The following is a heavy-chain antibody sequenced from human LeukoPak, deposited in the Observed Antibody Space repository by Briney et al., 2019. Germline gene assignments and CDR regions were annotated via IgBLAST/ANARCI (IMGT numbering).Heavy chain of an antibody. V-gene: IGHV1-69*04. CDR1: GGTFSSYA. D-gene: IGHD5-12*01. CDR3: ARETDIVATIPGLFDY. CDR2: IIPIFGIA. Sequence: SVKVSCKASGGTFSSYAISWVRQAPGQGLEWLGRIIPIFGIANYAQKFQGRVTITADKSTSTAYMELSSLRSEDTAVYYCARETDIVATIPGLFDYWGQGTLVTVSS. J-gene: IGHJ4*02.